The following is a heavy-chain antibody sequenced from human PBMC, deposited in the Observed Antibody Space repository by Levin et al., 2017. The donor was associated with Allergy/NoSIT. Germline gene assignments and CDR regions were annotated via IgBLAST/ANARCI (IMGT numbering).Heavy chain of an antibody. CDR1: GGSISSSSYY. V-gene: IGHV4-39*01. CDR2: IYYSGST. J-gene: IGHJ5*02. D-gene: IGHD3-3*01. CDR3: ARRGGYYDLPFDP. Sequence: PSETLSLTCTVSGGSISSSSYYWGWIRQPPGKGLEWIGSIYYSGSTYYNPSLKSRVTISVDTSKNQFSLKLSSVTAADTAVYYCARRGGYYDLPFDPWGQGTLVTVSS.